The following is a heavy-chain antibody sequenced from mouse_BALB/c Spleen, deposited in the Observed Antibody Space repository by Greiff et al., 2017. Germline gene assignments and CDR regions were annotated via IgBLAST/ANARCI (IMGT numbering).Heavy chain of an antibody. V-gene: IGHV1-69*02. CDR3: TRDGGYFDY. CDR1: GYTFTSYW. J-gene: IGHJ2*01. CDR2: IYPSDSYT. Sequence: QVQLQQPGAELVRPGASVKLSCKASGYTFTSYWINWVKQRPGQGLEWIGNIYPSDSYTNYNQKFKDKATLTVDKSSSTAYMQLSSPTSEDSAVYYCTRDGGYFDYWGQGTTLTVSS. D-gene: IGHD2-3*01.